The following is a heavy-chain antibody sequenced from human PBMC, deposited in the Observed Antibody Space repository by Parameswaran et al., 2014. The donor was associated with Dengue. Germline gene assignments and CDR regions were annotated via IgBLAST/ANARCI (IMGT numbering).Heavy chain of an antibody. CDR2: INPSGGST. D-gene: IGHD1-26*01. Sequence: WVRQAPGQGLEWMGTINPSGGSTSYAQKFQGRVTMTRDTSTSTVYMELSSLTSEDTAVFYCARPGGSYDAFDIWGQGTMVTVSS. J-gene: IGHJ3*02. V-gene: IGHV1-46*01. CDR3: ARPGGSYDAFDI.